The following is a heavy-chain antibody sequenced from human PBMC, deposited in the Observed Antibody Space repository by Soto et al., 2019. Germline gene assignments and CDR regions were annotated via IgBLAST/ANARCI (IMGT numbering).Heavy chain of an antibody. J-gene: IGHJ6*03. CDR1: GGSFTSYS. CDR3: AKSLLFVDHGYMDV. CDR2: IIPIQGKA. Sequence: QVQLVQSGAELKKPGSSVKVSCEASGGSFTSYSFTWVRQAPGQGLEWMGRIIPIQGKANYALKFQDRVTITADRSTRTVYMELTSLRPEDTAVYLCAKSLLFVDHGYMDVWGKGNTVTVSS. V-gene: IGHV1-69*02. D-gene: IGHD2-21*01.